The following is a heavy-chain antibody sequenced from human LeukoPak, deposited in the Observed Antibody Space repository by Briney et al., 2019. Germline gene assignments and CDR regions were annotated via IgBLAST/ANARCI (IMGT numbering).Heavy chain of an antibody. V-gene: IGHV3-30*18. CDR3: AKGPARYDYVWGSYRD. CDR1: GFTFDDYA. CDR2: ISYDGSNK. J-gene: IGHJ4*02. D-gene: IGHD3-16*02. Sequence: GGSLRLSCAASGFTFDDYAMHWVRQAPGKGLEWVAVISYDGSNKYYADSVKGRFTISRDNSKNTLYLQMNSLRAEDTAVYYCAKGPARYDYVWGSYRDWGQGTLVTVSS.